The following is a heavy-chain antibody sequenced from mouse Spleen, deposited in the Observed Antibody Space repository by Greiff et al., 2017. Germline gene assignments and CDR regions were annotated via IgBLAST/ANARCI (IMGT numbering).Heavy chain of an antibody. CDR1: GYTFTSYW. J-gene: IGHJ4*01. Sequence: QVQLQQPGAELVKPGASVKLSCKASGYTFTSYWMHWVKQRPGRGLEWIGRIDPNSGGTKHNEKFKSKATLTVDKPSSTAYMQLSSLTSEDSAVYYCASGPITTVVADYAMDYWGQGTSVTVSS. CDR2: IDPNSGGT. D-gene: IGHD1-1*01. V-gene: IGHV1-72*01. CDR3: ASGPITTVVADYAMDY.